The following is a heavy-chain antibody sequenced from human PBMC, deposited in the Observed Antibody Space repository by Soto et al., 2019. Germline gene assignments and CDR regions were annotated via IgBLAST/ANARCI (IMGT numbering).Heavy chain of an antibody. CDR2: INLSGST. Sequence: SETLSLTCAVYGGSFSGYYWSWIRQPPGKGLEGIGEINLSGSTTSNPSLKSRVTISVDTSKNQFSLKLSSVTAADTAVYYCARVLVAAIDYWGQGTLVTVSS. D-gene: IGHD2-15*01. V-gene: IGHV4-34*01. CDR3: ARVLVAAIDY. CDR1: GGSFSGYY. J-gene: IGHJ4*02.